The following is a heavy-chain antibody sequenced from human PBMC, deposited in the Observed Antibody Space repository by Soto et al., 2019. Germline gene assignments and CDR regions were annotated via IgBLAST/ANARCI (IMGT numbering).Heavy chain of an antibody. V-gene: IGHV5-51*01. CDR3: ARQIRYYYDSSGPTDY. CDR1: GCSFISYW. CDR2: IYPGDSDT. Sequence: GESLKISCKGSGCSFISYWIGWVRQMPGKGLEWMGIIYPGDSDTRYSPSFQGQVTISADKSISTAYLQWSSLKASDTAMYYCARQIRYYYDSSGPTDYWGQGTLVTVSS. J-gene: IGHJ4*02. D-gene: IGHD3-22*01.